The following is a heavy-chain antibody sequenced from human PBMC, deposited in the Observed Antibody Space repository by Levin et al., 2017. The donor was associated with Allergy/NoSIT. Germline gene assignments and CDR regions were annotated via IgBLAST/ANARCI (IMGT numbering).Heavy chain of an antibody. J-gene: IGHJ4*02. Sequence: SQTLSLTCTVSGGSISSGGYYWSWIRQHPGKGLEWIGYIYYSGSTYYNPSLKSRVTISVDTSKNQFSLKLSSVTAADTAVYYCARDRIPSSGWFDYWGQGTLVTVSS. CDR3: ARDRIPSSGWFDY. D-gene: IGHD6-19*01. CDR1: GGSISSGGYY. V-gene: IGHV4-31*03. CDR2: IYYSGST.